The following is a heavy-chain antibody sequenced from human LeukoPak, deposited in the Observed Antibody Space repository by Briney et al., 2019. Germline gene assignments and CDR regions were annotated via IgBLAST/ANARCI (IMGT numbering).Heavy chain of an antibody. D-gene: IGHD3-3*01. J-gene: IGHJ4*02. CDR2: IIPIFGTA. CDR3: TWYYDFWSGPSD. Sequence: SAKVSCKASGGTFSSYAISWVRQAPGQGLEWMGGIIPIFGTANYAQKFQGRVTITADESTSTAYMELSSLRSEDTAVYYCTWYYDFWSGPSDWGQGTLVTVSS. CDR1: GGTFSSYA. V-gene: IGHV1-69*13.